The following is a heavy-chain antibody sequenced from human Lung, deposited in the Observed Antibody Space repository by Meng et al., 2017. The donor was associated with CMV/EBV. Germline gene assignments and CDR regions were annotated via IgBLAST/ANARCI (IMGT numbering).Heavy chain of an antibody. J-gene: IGHJ5*02. D-gene: IGHD3-10*01. CDR1: GFTFSSYG. CDR2: IYHDGSNT. CDR3: ARDRGEWGTGIDR. Sequence: GESLKISCEASGFTFSSYGMHWVRQAPGKGLEWVATIYHDGSNTHSADSVKGRITISRDNAKSTLSLRIDSLRDEGTAVYYCARDRGEWGTGIDRWGQGTLVTVSS. V-gene: IGHV3-33*01.